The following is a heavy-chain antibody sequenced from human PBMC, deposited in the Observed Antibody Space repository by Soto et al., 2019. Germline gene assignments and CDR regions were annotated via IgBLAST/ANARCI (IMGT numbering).Heavy chain of an antibody. CDR2: ISWDGGTT. CDR3: AKDSGGSSWWSGSYYAMDV. J-gene: IGHJ6*02. CDR1: GFTFDDYT. Sequence: GGSLRLSCAASGFTFDDYTMHWVRQAPGKGLEWVSLISWDGGTTYYADSVKGRFTISRDNSKTSLYLQMNSLRTEDTALYYSAKDSGGSSWWSGSYYAMDVWGQGTTVTVSS. D-gene: IGHD6-13*01. V-gene: IGHV3-43*01.